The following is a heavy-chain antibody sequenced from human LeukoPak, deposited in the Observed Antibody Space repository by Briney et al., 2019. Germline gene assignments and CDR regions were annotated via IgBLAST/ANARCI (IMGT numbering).Heavy chain of an antibody. Sequence: GGSLRLSCAASGFTFGRHSMHWVRQAPGKGLEWVSSISSSSTYIYYAASLKGRFNISRDNAKNSLYLQMHSLRAEDTAVYYCARDYETGCFDYWGQGTLVTVSS. V-gene: IGHV3-21*06. D-gene: IGHD3-9*01. CDR1: GFTFGRHS. CDR3: ARDYETGCFDY. CDR2: ISSSSTYI. J-gene: IGHJ4*02.